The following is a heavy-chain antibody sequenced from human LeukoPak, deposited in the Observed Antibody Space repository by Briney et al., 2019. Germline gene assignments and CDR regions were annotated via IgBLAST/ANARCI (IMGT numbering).Heavy chain of an antibody. CDR1: GYTFISYY. CDR3: ARGPYYDFWSGYPHPYYMDV. Sequence: ASVKVSCKASGYTFISYYIHWVRQAPGQGLEWMGIINPSGGSTSYAQRLQGRVTMTRDTSTSTVYMELSSLTSEDTAVYYCARGPYYDFWSGYPHPYYMDVWGKGTTVTVSS. CDR2: INPSGGST. D-gene: IGHD3-3*01. V-gene: IGHV1-46*01. J-gene: IGHJ6*03.